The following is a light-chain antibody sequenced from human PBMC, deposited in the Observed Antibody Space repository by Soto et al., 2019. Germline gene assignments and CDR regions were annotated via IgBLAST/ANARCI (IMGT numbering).Light chain of an antibody. V-gene: IGKV3-20*01. J-gene: IGKJ5*01. CDR2: GSS. Sequence: ENVLTQSPGTLSLSPGERATLSCRASQSVSSSYLAWYQQKPGQAPRLLIFGSSSRATGIPDRFGGSGSGTDFTLTINRLEPEDFAVFYCQQYGSSITFGQGTRLEI. CDR1: QSVSSSY. CDR3: QQYGSSIT.